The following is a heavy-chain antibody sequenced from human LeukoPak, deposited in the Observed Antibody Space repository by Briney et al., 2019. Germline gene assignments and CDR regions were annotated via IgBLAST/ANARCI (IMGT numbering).Heavy chain of an antibody. J-gene: IGHJ6*03. CDR1: GFTFSSYW. CDR2: IKQDGSEK. Sequence: GGSLRLSCAASGFTFSSYWMSWVRQAPGKGLEWVANIKQDGSEKYYVDSVKGRFTISRDNAKNSLYLQMNSLRAEDTAVYCCARGIAVAGTGTPYYYYMDVWGKGTTVTVSS. V-gene: IGHV3-7*01. CDR3: ARGIAVAGTGTPYYYYMDV. D-gene: IGHD6-19*01.